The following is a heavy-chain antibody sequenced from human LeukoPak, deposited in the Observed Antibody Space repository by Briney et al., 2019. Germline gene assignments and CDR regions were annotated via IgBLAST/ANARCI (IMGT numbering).Heavy chain of an antibody. J-gene: IGHJ4*02. CDR3: ARLGYCSGGSCYFSPTYFDY. CDR1: GYSFTSYW. CDR2: VWPDDSDT. Sequence: GESLKISCGASGYSFTSYWIGWVRQTPGKGLEWMGIVWPDDSDTRYSPSFQGQVTISVDRSTRTAYLQWSSLKASDTAMYYCARLGYCSGGSCYFSPTYFDYWGQGTLVTVSS. V-gene: IGHV5-51*01. D-gene: IGHD2-15*01.